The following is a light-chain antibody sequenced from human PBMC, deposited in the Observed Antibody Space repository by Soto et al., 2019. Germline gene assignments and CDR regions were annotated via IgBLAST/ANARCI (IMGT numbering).Light chain of an antibody. J-gene: IGKJ4*01. Sequence: EIVLRQSPGTLSLSPGERATLSCRASQSVSSSYLAWYQQKPGQAPRLLIYGASSRATGIPDRFSGSGSGPDFPLTISRLEPEAFAVYYCQQYGSASLTFGGGTKVDIK. V-gene: IGKV3-20*01. CDR1: QSVSSSY. CDR2: GAS. CDR3: QQYGSASLT.